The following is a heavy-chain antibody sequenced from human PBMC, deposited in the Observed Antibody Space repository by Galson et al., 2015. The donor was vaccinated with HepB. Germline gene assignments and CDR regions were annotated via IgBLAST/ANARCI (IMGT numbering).Heavy chain of an antibody. J-gene: IGHJ4*02. D-gene: IGHD1-26*01. CDR2: IYPGDSDL. V-gene: IGHV5-51*01. CDR3: ARGVATEGATMGFCDY. CDR1: GYSFSSYW. Sequence: QSGAEVKKPGESLKISCKGFGYSFSSYWIVWVRQMPGKGLEWMGIIYPGDSDLRYGPSFEGQVTISADKSIGTAYLQWSSLKASDTAMYYCARGVATEGATMGFCDYWGQGTLVTVSS.